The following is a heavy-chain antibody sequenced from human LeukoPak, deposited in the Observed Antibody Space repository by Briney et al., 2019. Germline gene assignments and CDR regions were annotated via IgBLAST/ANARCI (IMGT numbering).Heavy chain of an antibody. CDR3: ARVLLWFGELLAFDY. Sequence: VASVKVSCKASGYTFTSYGISWVRQAPGQGLEWMGWISAYNGNTNYAQKLQGRVTMTTDTSTSTAYMELRSLRSDDTAVYYCARVLLWFGELLAFDYWGQGTLVTVSS. CDR1: GYTFTSYG. J-gene: IGHJ4*02. D-gene: IGHD3-10*01. CDR2: ISAYNGNT. V-gene: IGHV1-18*01.